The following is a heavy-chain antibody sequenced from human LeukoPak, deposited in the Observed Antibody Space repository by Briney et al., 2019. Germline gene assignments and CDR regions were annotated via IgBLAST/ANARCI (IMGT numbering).Heavy chain of an antibody. CDR2: INHSGST. V-gene: IGHV4-34*01. J-gene: IGHJ6*02. D-gene: IGHD3-3*01. Sequence: PSETLSLTCTVSGGSISSYYWSWIRQPPGKGLEWIGEINHSGSTNYNPSLKSRVTISVDTSKNQFSLKLSSVTAADTAVYYCARGPPYYDFWSGYSRGYYYYGMDVWGQGTTVTVSS. CDR1: GGSISSYY. CDR3: ARGPPYYDFWSGYSRGYYYYGMDV.